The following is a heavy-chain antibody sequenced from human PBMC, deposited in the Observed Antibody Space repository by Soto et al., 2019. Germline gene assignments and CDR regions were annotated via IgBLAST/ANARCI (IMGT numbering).Heavy chain of an antibody. J-gene: IGHJ6*03. D-gene: IGHD3-3*01. CDR3: ARGSYYDFCSGYLSQSPNMDV. Sequence: GGSLRLYCAASGFTFSSYGMHWVRQAPGKGLEWVAVIWYDGSNKYYADSVKGRFTISRDNSKNTLYLQMNSLRAEDTAVYYCARGSYYDFCSGYLSQSPNMDVCGKGTTVTVSS. V-gene: IGHV3-33*01. CDR1: GFTFSSYG. CDR2: IWYDGSNK.